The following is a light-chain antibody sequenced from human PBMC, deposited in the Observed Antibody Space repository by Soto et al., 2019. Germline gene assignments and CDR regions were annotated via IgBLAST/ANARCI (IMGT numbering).Light chain of an antibody. J-gene: IGKJ1*01. CDR1: QSVSADY. V-gene: IGKV3-20*01. Sequence: ENVLTQSPDTLSLSPGERATLSCRASQSVSADYLAWYQLKPDQAPRLLMYGSSSRATGIPDRFSGSGSGTDFTLTISRLDPEDFAVYFCQQYGSSPRTFGQGTRVEIK. CDR3: QQYGSSPRT. CDR2: GSS.